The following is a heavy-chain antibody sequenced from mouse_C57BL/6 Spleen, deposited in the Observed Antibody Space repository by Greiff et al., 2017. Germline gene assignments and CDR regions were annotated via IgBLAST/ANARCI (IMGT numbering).Heavy chain of an antibody. J-gene: IGHJ2*01. V-gene: IGHV1-15*01. D-gene: IGHD2-5*01. CDR2: IDPETGGT. CDR3: TRTGNSNYLYYFDY. Sequence: QVQLQQSGAELVRPGASVTLSCKASGYTFTDYEMHWVKQTPVHGLEWIGAIDPETGGTAYNQKFKGKAILTADKSSSTAYMELRSLTSEDSAVYYCTRTGNSNYLYYFDYWGQGTTRTVSS. CDR1: GYTFTDYE.